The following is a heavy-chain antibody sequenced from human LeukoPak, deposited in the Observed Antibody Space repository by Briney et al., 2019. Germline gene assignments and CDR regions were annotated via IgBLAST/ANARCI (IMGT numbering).Heavy chain of an antibody. V-gene: IGHV3-20*04. J-gene: IGHJ1*01. D-gene: IGHD6-19*01. Sequence: GGSLRLSCAASGFTFDGYGMIWVRQAPGKGLVWVSGITWNGGSTAYADSVKGRFTISRDNAKNSLYLQMNSLRAEDTAFYYCARDYIAVSARGTEYFQHWGQGTLVTVSS. CDR2: ITWNGGST. CDR1: GFTFDGYG. CDR3: ARDYIAVSARGTEYFQH.